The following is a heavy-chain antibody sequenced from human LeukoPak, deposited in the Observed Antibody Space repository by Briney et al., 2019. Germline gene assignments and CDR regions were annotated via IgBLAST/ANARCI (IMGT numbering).Heavy chain of an antibody. D-gene: IGHD2-15*01. CDR3: ARGRYCSADICSGGDAFDI. CDR1: GGSINNYY. CDR2: IYTRGST. J-gene: IGHJ3*02. V-gene: IGHV4-4*07. Sequence: SETLSLTCTVSGGSINNYYWSWMRQPAGKGLEWIGRIYTRGSTNYNPSLKSRVTMSVDTSKNQFSLKLSSVTAADTAVYYCARGRYCSADICSGGDAFDIWGQGTMVSVSS.